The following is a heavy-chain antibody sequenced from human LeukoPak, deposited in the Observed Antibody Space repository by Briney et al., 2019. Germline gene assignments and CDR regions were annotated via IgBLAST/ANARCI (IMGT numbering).Heavy chain of an antibody. D-gene: IGHD5-24*01. V-gene: IGHV4-38-2*02. CDR1: GYSIGSNYE. CDR3: ARGLQTWSRDPFGW. J-gene: IGHJ4*02. CDR2: ISHSGTT. Sequence: SETLSLTCTVSGYSIGSNYEWSWIRQSPGKGLEWIGSISHSGTTSYFPSLESRVTISIDTSKNQFFLTLTSVTAADTAVYYRARGLQTWSRDPFGWWGQGNLVTVSS.